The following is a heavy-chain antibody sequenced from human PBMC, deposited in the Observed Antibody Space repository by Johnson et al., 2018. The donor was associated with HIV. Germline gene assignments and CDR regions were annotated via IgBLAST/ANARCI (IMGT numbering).Heavy chain of an antibody. V-gene: IGHV3-48*04. D-gene: IGHD1-14*01. J-gene: IGHJ3*01. Sequence: VQLVESGGGVVQPGRSLRLSCAASGFTFSDYAMHWVRQAPGKGRGRVSYISSSGSTIYYADTVKGRFIISRDNAKNSLYLQMNSLRAEDTAVYYCATRDPTYRPGAFDLWGQGTMVTVSS. CDR2: ISSSGSTI. CDR3: ATRDPTYRPGAFDL. CDR1: GFTFSDYA.